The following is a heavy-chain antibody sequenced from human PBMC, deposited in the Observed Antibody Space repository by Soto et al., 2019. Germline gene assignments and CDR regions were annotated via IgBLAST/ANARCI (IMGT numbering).Heavy chain of an antibody. CDR3: ASHEPGSGTTYFDY. CDR1: GGSISSYY. D-gene: IGHD3-10*01. J-gene: IGHJ4*02. Sequence: PSETLSLTCTVSGGSISSYYWSWIRQPPGKGLEWIGYIYYSGSTNYNPSLKSRVTISVDTSKNQFSLKLNSMTAADTAVYYCASHEPGSGTTYFDYWGQGTLVTVSS. V-gene: IGHV4-59*08. CDR2: IYYSGST.